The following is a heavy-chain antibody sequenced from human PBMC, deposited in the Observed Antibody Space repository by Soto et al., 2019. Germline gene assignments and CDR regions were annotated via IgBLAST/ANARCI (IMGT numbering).Heavy chain of an antibody. V-gene: IGHV3-53*01. Sequence: GGSLRLSCAASGFTVSSNYMSWVRQAPGKGLEWVSVIYSGGSTYYADSVKGRFTISRDNSKNTLYLQMNSLRAEDTAVYYCARDVYGDDAFDIWGQGTTVTVSS. CDR3: ARDVYGDDAFDI. D-gene: IGHD1-20*01. J-gene: IGHJ3*02. CDR1: GFTVSSNY. CDR2: IYSGGST.